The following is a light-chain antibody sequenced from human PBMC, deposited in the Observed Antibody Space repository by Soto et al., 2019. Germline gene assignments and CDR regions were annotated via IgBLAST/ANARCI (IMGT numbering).Light chain of an antibody. CDR2: DVT. V-gene: IGLV2-14*01. Sequence: QSALTQPASVSGSPGQSVTIXCSGXSXXVGAYNYVSWYQRHPGKAPKLMIYDVTNRPSGVSNRFSGSKSGNTASLTISGLQAEDEADYFCSSYTSSSTVVFGGGTKLTVL. CDR3: SSYTSSSTVV. J-gene: IGLJ3*02. CDR1: SXXVGAYNY.